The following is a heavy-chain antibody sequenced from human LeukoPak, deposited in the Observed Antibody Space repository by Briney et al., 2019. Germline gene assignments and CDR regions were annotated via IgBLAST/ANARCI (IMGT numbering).Heavy chain of an antibody. CDR3: ARGRVSSWGSDAFDI. D-gene: IGHD6-13*01. J-gene: IGHJ3*02. V-gene: IGHV4-31*03. CDR2: IYYSGST. Sequence: SQTLSLTCTVSGGSISSGGYYWSWIRQHPGKGLEWIGYIYYSGSTYYNPSLKSRVTISVDTSKNQFSLKLSSVTAADTAVYYCARGRVSSWGSDAFDIWGQGTMVTVSS. CDR1: GGSISSGGYY.